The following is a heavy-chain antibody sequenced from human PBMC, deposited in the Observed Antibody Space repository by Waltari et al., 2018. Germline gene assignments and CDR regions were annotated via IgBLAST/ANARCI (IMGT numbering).Heavy chain of an antibody. D-gene: IGHD6-13*01. V-gene: IGHV5-51*03. CDR3: ARWYSSSWYGFEY. Sequence: EVQLVQSGAEVKKPGESLKISCKVSGYSFTIYWICWVRQMPGKGLEWIGIIYPGDSDTRYSPSFQCQFTSADDKSIIIAYLEWSSLKASDTAMYYCARWYSSSWYGFEYWGQGTLVTVSS. CDR1: GYSFTIYW. J-gene: IGHJ4*02. CDR2: IYPGDSDT.